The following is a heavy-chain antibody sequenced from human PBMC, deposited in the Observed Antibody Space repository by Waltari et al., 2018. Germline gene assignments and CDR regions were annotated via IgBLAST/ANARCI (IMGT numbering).Heavy chain of an antibody. J-gene: IGHJ3*02. V-gene: IGHV3-23*01. Sequence: VQLLESGGGVVQPGGSLRLSCAASGFTFRSYAMRWVRQAPGKGLEWVSAISGSGGSTYYADSVKGRFTISRDNSKNTLYLQMNSLRAEDTVVYYCAKDRILVVTPSAFDIWGQGTMVTVSS. CDR1: GFTFRSYA. CDR2: ISGSGGST. D-gene: IGHD2-15*01. CDR3: AKDRILVVTPSAFDI.